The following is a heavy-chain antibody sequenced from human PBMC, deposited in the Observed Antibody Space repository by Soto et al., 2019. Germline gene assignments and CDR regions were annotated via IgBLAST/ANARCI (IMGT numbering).Heavy chain of an antibody. D-gene: IGHD3-9*01. J-gene: IGHJ3*02. Sequence: PSETLSLTCTVSGGSISSYYWSWIRQPPGKGLEWIGYIYYSGSTNYNPSLKSRVTISVDTSKNQFSLKLSSVTAADTAVYYCAGGLRYFDWLLLGGAFDIWGQGTMVTVSS. CDR3: AGGLRYFDWLLLGGAFDI. V-gene: IGHV4-59*01. CDR1: GGSISSYY. CDR2: IYYSGST.